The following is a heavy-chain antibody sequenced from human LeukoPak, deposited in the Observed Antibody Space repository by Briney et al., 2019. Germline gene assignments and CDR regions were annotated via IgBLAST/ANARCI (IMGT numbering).Heavy chain of an antibody. D-gene: IGHD5-18*01. CDR2: ISSSSSNI. Sequence: AGGSLRLSCAASGFTFSSYSMNWVRQAPGEGLEWVSYISSSSSNIYYADSVKGRFTISRDNAKNSLYLQMNSLRAEDTAVYYCASLGPYSGYFDYWGQGTLVTVSS. V-gene: IGHV3-48*04. CDR1: GFTFSSYS. CDR3: ASLGPYSGYFDY. J-gene: IGHJ4*02.